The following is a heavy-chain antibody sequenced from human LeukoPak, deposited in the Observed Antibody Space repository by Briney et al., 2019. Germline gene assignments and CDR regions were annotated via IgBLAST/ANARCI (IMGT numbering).Heavy chain of an antibody. CDR3: ARARMATIFLDY. D-gene: IGHD5-24*01. CDR1: GFSFSSFA. CDR2: IWYDGSNK. V-gene: IGHV3-33*08. J-gene: IGHJ4*02. Sequence: GGSLRLSCVGSGFSFSSFAMSWVRQAPGKGLEWVAVIWYDGSNKYYADSVKGRFTISRDNSKNTLYLQMNSLRAEDTAVYYCARARMATIFLDYWGQGTLVTVSS.